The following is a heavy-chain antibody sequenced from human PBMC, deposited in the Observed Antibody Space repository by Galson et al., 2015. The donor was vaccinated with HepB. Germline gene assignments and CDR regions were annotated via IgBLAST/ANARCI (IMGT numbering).Heavy chain of an antibody. CDR3: ASHLGY. CDR1: GFAFSSDW. V-gene: IGHV3-7*03. J-gene: IGHJ4*02. Sequence: SLRLSCAASGFAFSSDWMLWVRQAPGKGLEWVANIKRDGSEKNYVDSVKGRFTISRDNTENSLFLQMNSLRVEDTAVYYCASHLGYWGQGTLVTVSS. CDR2: IKRDGSEK. D-gene: IGHD7-27*01.